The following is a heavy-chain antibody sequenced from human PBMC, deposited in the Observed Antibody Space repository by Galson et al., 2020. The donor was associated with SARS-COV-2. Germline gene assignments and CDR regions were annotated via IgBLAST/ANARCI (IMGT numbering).Heavy chain of an antibody. CDR3: MRSGYSITAADKY. V-gene: IGHV1-3*01. J-gene: IGHJ4*02. D-gene: IGHD6-13*01. Sequence: ASVKVSCKASGYTFTNYAIHWVRQAPGKRLEWMGWINGYNGNTKYSQRFQDRVTLSRDTSASTAYMELRSLRSEDTAVYYCMRSGYSITAADKYWGQGTLVTVSS. CDR2: INGYNGNT. CDR1: GYTFTNYA.